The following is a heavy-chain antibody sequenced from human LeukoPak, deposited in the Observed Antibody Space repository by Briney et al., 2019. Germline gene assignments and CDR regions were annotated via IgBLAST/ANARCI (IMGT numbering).Heavy chain of an antibody. CDR1: GGSFSGYY. D-gene: IGHD3-10*01. CDR3: ARVRGSGSYYGLNYYGMDV. Sequence: ETLSLTCXVYGGSFSGYYWSWIRHPPGKGLEWIGEINHSESTNYNPSLKSRVTISVDTSKNQFSLKLSSVTAADTAVYYCARVRGSGSYYGLNYYGMDVWGQGTTVTVSS. J-gene: IGHJ6*02. CDR2: INHSEST. V-gene: IGHV4-34*01.